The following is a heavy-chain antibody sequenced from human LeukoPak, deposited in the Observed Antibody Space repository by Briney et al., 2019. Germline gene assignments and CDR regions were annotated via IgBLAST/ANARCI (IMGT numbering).Heavy chain of an antibody. D-gene: IGHD3-22*01. V-gene: IGHV1-69*05. J-gene: IGHJ4*02. Sequence: SVKASSKPSGATFTSYAISWVGQAPGQGLEWRGRIIPIFGTANYAQKFQGRVTITTDESTSTAYMELSSLRSEDTAVYYCARDLVHRITMNSFRPQWGQGTLVTVSS. CDR3: ARDLVHRITMNSFRPQ. CDR1: GATFTSYA. CDR2: IIPIFGTA.